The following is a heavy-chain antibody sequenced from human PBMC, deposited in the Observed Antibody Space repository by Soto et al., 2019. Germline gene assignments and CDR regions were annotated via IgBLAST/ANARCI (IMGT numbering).Heavy chain of an antibody. J-gene: IGHJ6*02. Sequence: SETLSLTCTVSGGSISSGGYYWSWIRQHPGKGLEWIGYIYYSGSTYYNPSLKSRVTISVDTSKNQFSLKLSSVTAADTAVYYCARVVTTGYYYYGMDVWGQGTTVTVSS. CDR1: GGSISSGGYY. V-gene: IGHV4-31*03. D-gene: IGHD4-17*01. CDR3: ARVVTTGYYYYGMDV. CDR2: IYYSGST.